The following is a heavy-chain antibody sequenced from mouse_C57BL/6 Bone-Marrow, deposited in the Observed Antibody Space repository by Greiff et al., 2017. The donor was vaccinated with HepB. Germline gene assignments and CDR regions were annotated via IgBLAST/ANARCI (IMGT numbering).Heavy chain of an antibody. CDR2: ISDGGSYT. D-gene: IGHD1-1*01. CDR3: ARDGGVYYGSSAY. J-gene: IGHJ3*01. V-gene: IGHV5-4*01. CDR1: GFTFSSYA. Sequence: EVKLMESGGGLVKPGGSLKLSCAASGFTFSSYAMSWVRQTPEKRLEWVATISDGGSYTYYPDNVKGRFTISRDNAKNNLYLQMSQLKSEDTAMYYCARDGGVYYGSSAYWGQGTLVTVSA.